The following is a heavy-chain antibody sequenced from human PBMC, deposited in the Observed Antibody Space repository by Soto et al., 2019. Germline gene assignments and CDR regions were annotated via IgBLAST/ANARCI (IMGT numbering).Heavy chain of an antibody. Sequence: PSETLSLTCTVSGDSVSSNSYFWSWIRQPPGKGLEWIGYIYFSGTTYYNPSLKSRVTISVDTSKNQFSLNLTSVTAADTAVYYCARANIAAAGIVHYWGQGTLVTVSS. V-gene: IGHV4-61*01. CDR3: ARANIAAAGIVHY. CDR1: GDSVSSNSYF. CDR2: IYFSGTT. D-gene: IGHD6-13*01. J-gene: IGHJ4*02.